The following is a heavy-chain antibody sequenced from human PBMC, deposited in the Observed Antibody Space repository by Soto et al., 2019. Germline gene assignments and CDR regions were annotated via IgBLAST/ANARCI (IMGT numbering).Heavy chain of an antibody. Sequence: QVQLRESGPGLVRPSETLSLTCTASRASSSNPTDECSWTWLRQPPGKGLEWIGSIDFRCDPTYGPSVAVRLVLSLDTAKNQFSLSLSAVTAEYTSVYYCARGMCYLARWGQVSLGTVSS. CDR3: ARGMCYLAR. CDR2: IDFRCDP. D-gene: IGHD2-15*01. CDR1: RASSSNPTDECS. V-gene: IGHV4-30-4*01. J-gene: IGHJ4*02.